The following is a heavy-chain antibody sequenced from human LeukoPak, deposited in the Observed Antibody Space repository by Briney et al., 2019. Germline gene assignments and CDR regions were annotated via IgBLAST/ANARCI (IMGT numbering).Heavy chain of an antibody. V-gene: IGHV3-30*18. Sequence: GGSLRLSCAASGFTFSGCAFHWVRQAPGKGLEWVAIISNDGNNKYYADSVKGRFTISRDNSKNTLPLQMNSRRSEDTAVYYCAKDFGVVVTAIPSYWGQGTLVTVSS. CDR2: ISNDGNNK. J-gene: IGHJ4*02. CDR1: GFTFSGCA. CDR3: AKDFGVVVTAIPSY. D-gene: IGHD2-21*02.